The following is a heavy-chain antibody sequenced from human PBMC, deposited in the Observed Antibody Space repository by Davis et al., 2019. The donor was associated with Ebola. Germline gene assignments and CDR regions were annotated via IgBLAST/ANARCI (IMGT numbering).Heavy chain of an antibody. J-gene: IGHJ4*02. CDR3: ARGILGTNLFGH. CDR2: INPNSGGT. Sequence: SVTVSCKASGYTFTDYYMHWVRQAPGQGLEWLGWINPNSGGTNYPQNFQGRVTMARDTSISTAYVELSRLTSDDPAVYYCARGILGTNLFGHWGQGTLVTVSS. D-gene: IGHD1-26*01. V-gene: IGHV1-2*02. CDR1: GYTFTDYY.